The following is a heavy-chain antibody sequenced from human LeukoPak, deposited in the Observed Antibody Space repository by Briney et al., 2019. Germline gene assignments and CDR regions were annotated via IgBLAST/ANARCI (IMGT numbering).Heavy chain of an antibody. V-gene: IGHV4-59*08. CDR3: ARAGYNYGFFNLDY. J-gene: IGHJ4*02. Sequence: SETLSLTCTVSGDSTSSYYWSWIRQPPGKGLEWIGYIYYSGNTNYNPSLKSRVTISVDTSKNQFSLKLSSVTAADTALYYCARAGYNYGFFNLDYWGQGTLVTVSS. D-gene: IGHD5-18*01. CDR1: GDSTSSYY. CDR2: IYYSGNT.